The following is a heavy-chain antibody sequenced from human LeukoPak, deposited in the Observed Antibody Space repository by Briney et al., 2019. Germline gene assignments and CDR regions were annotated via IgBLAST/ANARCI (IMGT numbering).Heavy chain of an antibody. D-gene: IGHD2-21*02. J-gene: IGHJ6*02. V-gene: IGHV3-30*03. CDR2: ISYDGSNK. Sequence: PGGSLRLSCAASGFYFSSYGMHWVRQAPGKGLEWVAIISYDGSNKYYTDSVKGRFTISRDNSKNTVYLQMNSLRSDDTAVYYCARDRLTVAPDYHGLDVWGQGTSVTVSS. CDR1: GFYFSSYG. CDR3: ARDRLTVAPDYHGLDV.